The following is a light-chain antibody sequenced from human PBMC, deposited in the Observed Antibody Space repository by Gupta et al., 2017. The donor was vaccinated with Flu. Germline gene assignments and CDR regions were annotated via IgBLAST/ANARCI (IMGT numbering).Light chain of an antibody. CDR1: RSVSTN. J-gene: IGKJ5*01. CDR2: GAS. Sequence: GTLAVSPGERATLSCKASRSVSTNLAWYQQKPGRAPRLLMYGASTRDTGIPARFSGSGCGTEFTLTISSRQSEDFAVYYCQQYDNWPPITFGQGTRLEIK. V-gene: IGKV3-15*01. CDR3: QQYDNWPPIT.